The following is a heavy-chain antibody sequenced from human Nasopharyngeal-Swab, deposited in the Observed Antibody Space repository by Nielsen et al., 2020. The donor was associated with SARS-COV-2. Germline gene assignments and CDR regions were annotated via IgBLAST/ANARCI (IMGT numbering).Heavy chain of an antibody. CDR2: INAGNGNT. J-gene: IGHJ6*02. D-gene: IGHD2-8*02. V-gene: IGHV1-3*01. Sequence: ASVKVSCKASGYTFTSYAMHWVRQDPGQRLEWMGWINAGNGNTKYSQKFQGRVTITRDTSASTAYMELSSLRSEDTAVYYCAKSLVPYYYYGMDVWGQGTTVTVSS. CDR3: AKSLVPYYYYGMDV. CDR1: GYTFTSYA.